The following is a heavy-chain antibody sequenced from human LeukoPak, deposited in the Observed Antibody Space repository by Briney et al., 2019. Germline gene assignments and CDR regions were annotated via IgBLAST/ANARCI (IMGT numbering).Heavy chain of an antibody. Sequence: SETLSLTCTVSDGPMISYYWSWIRQPPGKGLEWIGYRYYTGSANYNPSLKSRVSISIDESKNQFSSRLMSVTAADTAVYYCARAGAYDFDFGSWGQGSLVTVSS. D-gene: IGHD3-3*01. CDR3: ARAGAYDFDFGS. CDR2: RYYTGSA. V-gene: IGHV4-59*01. J-gene: IGHJ4*02. CDR1: DGPMISYY.